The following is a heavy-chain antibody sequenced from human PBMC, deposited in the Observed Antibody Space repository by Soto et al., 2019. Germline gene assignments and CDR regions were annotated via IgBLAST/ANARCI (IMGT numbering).Heavy chain of an antibody. D-gene: IGHD2-15*01. CDR1: GFTFSDYY. CDR3: ARGVVVAATPLDY. V-gene: IGHV3-11*05. Sequence: QVQLVESGGGLVKPGGSLRLSCAASGFTFSDYYMSWIRQAPGKGLEWVSYISSSSSYTNYADSVKGRFTISRDNAKNSLYRQMNSLRAEDTAVYYCARGVVVAATPLDYWGQGTLVTVSS. CDR2: ISSSSSYT. J-gene: IGHJ4*02.